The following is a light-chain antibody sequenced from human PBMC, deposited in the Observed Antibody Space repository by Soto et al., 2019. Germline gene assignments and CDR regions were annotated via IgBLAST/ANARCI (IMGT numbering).Light chain of an antibody. CDR3: QTYGDSLFT. Sequence: EIVLTQSPGTLSSSPGERATLSCRASQRVSSSLLAWYQQKPGQAPRPLISAASSRATGIPDRFSGSGSGTDFTLTISSLEPEDFAVYYCQTYGDSLFTFGPGTKV. J-gene: IGKJ3*01. V-gene: IGKV3-20*01. CDR2: AAS. CDR1: QRVSSSL.